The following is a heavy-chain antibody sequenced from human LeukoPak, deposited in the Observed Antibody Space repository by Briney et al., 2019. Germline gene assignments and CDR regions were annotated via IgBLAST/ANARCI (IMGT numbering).Heavy chain of an antibody. J-gene: IGHJ6*02. CDR2: IGTAGDT. Sequence: GGSLRLSCAASGFTFSSYDMHWVRLATGKGLEWVSAIGTAGDTYYPGSVKGRFTISRENAKNSLYLQMNSLRAGDTAVYYCARAHYDFWSGYYYGMDVWGQGTTVTVSS. CDR3: ARAHYDFWSGYYYGMDV. CDR1: GFTFSSYD. D-gene: IGHD3-3*01. V-gene: IGHV3-13*01.